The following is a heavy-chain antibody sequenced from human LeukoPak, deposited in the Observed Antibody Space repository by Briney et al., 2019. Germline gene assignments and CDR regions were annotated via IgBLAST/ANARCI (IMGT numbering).Heavy chain of an antibody. CDR3: ARDVGYYYDSMADY. CDR1: GGTFSSYA. Sequence: SVKVSCKASGGTFSSYAINWVRQAPGQGLEWMGGIIPIFGTANYAQKFQGRVTITADKSTSTAYMELSSLRSEDTAVYYCARDVGYYYDSMADYWGQGTLVTVSS. CDR2: IIPIFGTA. V-gene: IGHV1-69*06. D-gene: IGHD3-22*01. J-gene: IGHJ4*02.